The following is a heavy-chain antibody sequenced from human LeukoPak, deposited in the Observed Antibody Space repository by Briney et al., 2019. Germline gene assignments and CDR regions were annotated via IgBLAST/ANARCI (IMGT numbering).Heavy chain of an antibody. CDR2: ISASGGST. V-gene: IGHV3-23*01. CDR1: GFTFSSYA. D-gene: IGHD6-19*01. J-gene: IGHJ4*02. Sequence: GGSLRLSCAASGFTFSSYAMSWVRQAPGKGLEWVSAISASGGSTYYADSVKGRFTISRDNSKNALYLQMNSLRAEDTAVYYCARRSQYSSGWDFDYWGQGTLVTVSS. CDR3: ARRSQYSSGWDFDY.